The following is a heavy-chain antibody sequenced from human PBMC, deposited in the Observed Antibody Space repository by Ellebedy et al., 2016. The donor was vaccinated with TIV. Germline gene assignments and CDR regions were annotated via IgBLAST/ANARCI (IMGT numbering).Heavy chain of an antibody. CDR3: ARGFPAAWELAGA. Sequence: SETLSLXCAVSGAPSGHYFCRRIRQSPGKGLEWIGEVTHTGDTNYNPSLESRVTMSLDTSENQFSLKVNSVTAADTAVYFCARGFPAAWELAGAWGQGTLVTVSA. V-gene: IGHV4-34*01. CDR2: VTHTGDT. D-gene: IGHD1-26*01. J-gene: IGHJ4*02. CDR1: GAPSGHYF.